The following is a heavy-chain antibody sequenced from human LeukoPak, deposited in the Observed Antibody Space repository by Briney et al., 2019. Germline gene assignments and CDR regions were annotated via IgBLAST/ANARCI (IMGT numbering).Heavy chain of an antibody. V-gene: IGHV4-39*01. J-gene: IGHJ6*02. D-gene: IGHD1-26*01. CDR3: ARHKGVGISYYYGVDV. CDR1: GGSISSSFF. Sequence: SETLSLTCTVSGGSISSSFFWGWLRQSPGKGLEWIGSISHSGSADYNPSLRGRVTISVDTSKNQSSLKLTSVTAADTSIYYCARHKGVGISYYYGVDVWGQGTTVTVSS. CDR2: ISHSGSA.